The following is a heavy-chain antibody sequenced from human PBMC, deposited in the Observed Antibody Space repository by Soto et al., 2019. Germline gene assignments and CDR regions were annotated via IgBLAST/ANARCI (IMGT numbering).Heavy chain of an antibody. CDR1: GFTFRNYD. Sequence: EVQLVESGGGLVQPGGSLRLSCEASGFTFRNYDMHWVRQGTGKGLEWVSGISAAGDPDYADSVEGRFTISRENAQNSFFLQMNILGVGDTAVYYCPRTDRAFYGLDVWGQGTTVIVS. J-gene: IGHJ6*02. CDR3: PRTDRAFYGLDV. CDR2: ISAAGDP. V-gene: IGHV3-13*05.